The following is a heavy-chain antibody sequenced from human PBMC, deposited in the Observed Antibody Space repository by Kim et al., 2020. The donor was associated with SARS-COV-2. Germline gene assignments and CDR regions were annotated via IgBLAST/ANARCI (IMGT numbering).Heavy chain of an antibody. CDR3: AREILGYCSGGSCYSGWLDP. CDR1: GGSISSSSYY. CDR2: IYYSGST. J-gene: IGHJ5*02. D-gene: IGHD2-15*01. Sequence: SETLSLTCTVSGGSISSSSYYWGWIRQPPGKGLEWIGSIYYSGSTYYNPSLKSRVTISVDTSKNQFSLKLSSVTAADTAVYYCAREILGYCSGGSCYSGWLDPWGQGTLVTVSS. V-gene: IGHV4-39*07.